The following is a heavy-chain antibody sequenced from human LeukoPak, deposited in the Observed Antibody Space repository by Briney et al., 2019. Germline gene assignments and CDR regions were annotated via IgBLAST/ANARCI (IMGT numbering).Heavy chain of an antibody. CDR1: GYTFTSYD. CDR3: ARGHPTTVTTLGY. CDR2: MNPNSGNT. D-gene: IGHD4-11*01. J-gene: IGHJ4*02. V-gene: IGHV1-8*01. Sequence: ASVKVSCKASGYTFTSYDINWVRQATGQGLEWMGWMNPNSGNTGYAQKFQGRVTMTRDTSTSTVYMELSSLRSEDTAVYYCARGHPTTVTTLGYWGQGTLVTVSS.